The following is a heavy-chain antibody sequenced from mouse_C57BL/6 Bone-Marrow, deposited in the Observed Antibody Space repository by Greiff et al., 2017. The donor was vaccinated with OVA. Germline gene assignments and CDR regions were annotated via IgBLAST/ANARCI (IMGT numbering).Heavy chain of an antibody. Sequence: VKLVESGAELARPGASVKMSCKASGYTFTSYTMHWVKQRPGQGLEWIGYINPSSGYTKYNQKFKDKATLTADKSSSTAYMQLSSLTSEDSAVYYCARMPTYYYGSRYFDYWGQGTTLTVSS. V-gene: IGHV1-4*01. CDR3: ARMPTYYYGSRYFDY. CDR1: GYTFTSYT. CDR2: INPSSGYT. D-gene: IGHD1-1*01. J-gene: IGHJ2*01.